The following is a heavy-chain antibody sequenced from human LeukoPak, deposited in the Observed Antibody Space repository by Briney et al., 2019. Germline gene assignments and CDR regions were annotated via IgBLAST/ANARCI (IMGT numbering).Heavy chain of an antibody. J-gene: IGHJ6*03. CDR3: ARDATPAAATPYYYYYYMDV. CDR1: GFTFSSYG. CDR2: ISYDGSNK. Sequence: GGSLRLSCAASGFTFSSYGMHWVRQAPGKGLEWVAVISYDGSNKYYADSVKGRFTISRDNSKNTLYLQMNSLRSDDTAVYYCARDATPAAATPYYYYYYMDVWGKGTTVTVSS. D-gene: IGHD2-2*02. V-gene: IGHV3-30*03.